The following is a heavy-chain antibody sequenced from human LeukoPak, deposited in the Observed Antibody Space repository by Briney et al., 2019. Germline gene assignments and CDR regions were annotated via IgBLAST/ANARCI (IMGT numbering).Heavy chain of an antibody. CDR1: GYTFTCYY. J-gene: IGHJ4*02. D-gene: IGHD6-19*01. Sequence: ASVKVSCKSSGYTFTCYYMHWLRQAPGQGLEWMGWINPNSGGTNYAQKFQGRVTMTRDTSINTAYMELSRLRSDDTAVYYCARYRGIAVAGGTSEYWGQGTLVTVSS. V-gene: IGHV1-2*02. CDR3: ARYRGIAVAGGTSEY. CDR2: INPNSGGT.